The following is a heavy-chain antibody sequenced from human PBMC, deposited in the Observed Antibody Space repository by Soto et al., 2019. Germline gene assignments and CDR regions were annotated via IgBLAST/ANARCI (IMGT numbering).Heavy chain of an antibody. V-gene: IGHV4-34*01. J-gene: IGHJ4*02. D-gene: IGHD5-18*01. CDR1: GGSFSGYY. CDR3: ARDAAMENYFDY. CDR2: INHSGST. Sequence: PSETLSLTCAVYGGSFSGYYWSWIRQPPGKGLEWIGEINHSGSTNYNPSLKSRVTISVDTSKNQFSLKLSSVTAADTAVYDCARDAAMENYFDYWGQGTLVTVSS.